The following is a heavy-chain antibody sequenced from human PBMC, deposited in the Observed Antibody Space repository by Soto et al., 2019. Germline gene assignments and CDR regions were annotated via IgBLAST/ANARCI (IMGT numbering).Heavy chain of an antibody. D-gene: IGHD3-22*01. CDR2: INPSGGST. Sequence: LTSYYMHWVRQAPGQGLEWMGIINPSGGSTSYALKFQGRVTMTRDTSTSTVYMELSSLRSEDTAVYYCARGDSSGYDYWGQGTLVTVSS. CDR1: LTSYY. V-gene: IGHV1-46*01. J-gene: IGHJ4*02. CDR3: ARGDSSGYDY.